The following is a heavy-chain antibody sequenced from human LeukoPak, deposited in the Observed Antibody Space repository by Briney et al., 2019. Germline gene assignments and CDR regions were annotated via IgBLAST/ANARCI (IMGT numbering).Heavy chain of an antibody. J-gene: IGHJ4*02. CDR2: IYWDDDK. CDR3: AHRLDWDLEAAGPFDY. CDR1: GFSLSTSGVG. V-gene: IGHV2-5*02. D-gene: IGHD6-13*01. Sequence: SGPTLVNPTQTRTLTCTFSGFSLSTSGVGVGWIRQPAGKALEWLALIYWDDDKRYSPSLKSRLTITKDTSKNQVVLTMTNMDPVDTATYYCAHRLDWDLEAAGPFDYWGQGTLVTVSS.